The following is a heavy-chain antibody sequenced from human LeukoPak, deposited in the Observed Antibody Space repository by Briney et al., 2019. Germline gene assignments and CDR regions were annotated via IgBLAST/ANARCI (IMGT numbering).Heavy chain of an antibody. J-gene: IGHJ4*02. V-gene: IGHV4-4*07. CDR3: ARGGSSAAAVFDY. D-gene: IGHD6-13*01. Sequence: KSSETLPLTCTVSGGSISRYYWSWIRQPAGRGLEWIGRIYSSGTTNYNPSLKSRVTMSVDTSKNQFSLKLSSVTAADTAVYYCARGGSSAAAVFDYWGQGTLVTVSS. CDR1: GGSISRYY. CDR2: IYSSGTT.